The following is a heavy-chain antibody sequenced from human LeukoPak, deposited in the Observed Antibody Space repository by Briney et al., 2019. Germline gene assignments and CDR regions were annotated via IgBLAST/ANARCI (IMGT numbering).Heavy chain of an antibody. V-gene: IGHV1-69*13. Sequence: ASAKVSCKASGGTFSSYAINWVRQAPGQGLEWMGGIIPIYGTTNYAQKFQGRVTITADESTSTAYMELSSLRSEDTAVYYCARDYLEYDILTGYYRYWGQGTLVIVSS. J-gene: IGHJ4*02. CDR3: ARDYLEYDILTGYYRY. D-gene: IGHD3-9*01. CDR1: GGTFSSYA. CDR2: IIPIYGTT.